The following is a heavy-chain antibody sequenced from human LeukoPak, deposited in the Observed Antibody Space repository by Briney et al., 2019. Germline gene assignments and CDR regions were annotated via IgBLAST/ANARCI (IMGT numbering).Heavy chain of an antibody. J-gene: IGHJ5*02. Sequence: SGGSLRLSCAASGFTFSSYWMHWVRQAPGKGLVWVSRISSDGSSTSYADSVKGRFTTSRDNAKNTLYLQMNSLRAEDTAVYYCAKELYDFWSGPNWFDPWGQGTLVTVSS. D-gene: IGHD3-3*01. CDR2: ISSDGSST. V-gene: IGHV3-74*01. CDR3: AKELYDFWSGPNWFDP. CDR1: GFTFSSYW.